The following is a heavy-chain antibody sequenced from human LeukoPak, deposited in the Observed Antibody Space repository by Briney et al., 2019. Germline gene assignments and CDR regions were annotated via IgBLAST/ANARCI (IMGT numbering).Heavy chain of an antibody. V-gene: IGHV4-34*01. J-gene: IGHJ4*02. CDR1: GGSFSGYY. CDR2: INHSGST. D-gene: IGHD4-17*01. Sequence: SETLSLTCAVYGGSFSGYYWSWIRQPPGKGLEWIGEINHSGSTNYNPSLKSRVTISVDTSKNQFSLKLSSVTAADTAVYYCARGPQAGDYEGDFDYWGQGTLVTVSS. CDR3: ARGPQAGDYEGDFDY.